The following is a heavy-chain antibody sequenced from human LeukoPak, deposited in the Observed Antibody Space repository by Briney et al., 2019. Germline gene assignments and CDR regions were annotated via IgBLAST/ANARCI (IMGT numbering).Heavy chain of an antibody. V-gene: IGHV3-21*01. D-gene: IGHD1-14*01. CDR3: ATETIGRHYDY. CDR2: IGPTGTDR. CDR1: GFRFSSCG. J-gene: IGHJ4*02. Sequence: GGSLRLSCAASGFRFSSCGFNWVRQAPGKGLEWVSSIGPTGTDRYYADSVRGRFTISRDNAKNSMYLQMDSLRDEDTAVYYCATETIGRHYDYWGQGTLLTVSS.